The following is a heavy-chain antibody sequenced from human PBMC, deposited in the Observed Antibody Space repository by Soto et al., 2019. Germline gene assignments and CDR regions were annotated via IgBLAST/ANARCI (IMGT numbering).Heavy chain of an antibody. D-gene: IGHD6-13*01. Sequence: SETLSLTCAVSGYSIRRGYNWGWIRQPPGKGLEWIASVFHSGTTFYNPSLESRLSIAVDTPKNQFYLKLSSVTAADTAVYYCARAHGTSWYNWFDPWGQGTQVTVSS. V-gene: IGHV4-38-2*01. J-gene: IGHJ5*02. CDR3: ARAHGTSWYNWFDP. CDR2: VFHSGTT. CDR1: GYSIRRGYN.